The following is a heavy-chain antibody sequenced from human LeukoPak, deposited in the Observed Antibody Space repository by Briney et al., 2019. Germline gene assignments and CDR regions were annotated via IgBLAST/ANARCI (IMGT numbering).Heavy chain of an antibody. J-gene: IGHJ4*02. Sequence: SVKVSCKGSGGTFSNYGLSWVRQAPGQGLEWMGGIIPLFGSANHAQNFQGRVTITADESTSTAYMELSSLRSEDMAVYYCARGRYHSSDYRQNYFDYWGQGTLVTVSS. CDR1: GGTFSNYG. CDR3: ARGRYHSSDYRQNYFDY. D-gene: IGHD3-22*01. V-gene: IGHV1-69*01. CDR2: IIPLFGSA.